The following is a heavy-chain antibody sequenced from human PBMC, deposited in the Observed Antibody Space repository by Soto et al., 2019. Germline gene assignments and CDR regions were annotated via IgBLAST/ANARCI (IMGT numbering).Heavy chain of an antibody. D-gene: IGHD3-10*01. CDR3: ARGPFLITMVRGVMGYYYYYMDV. Sequence: ASVKVSCKASGYTFTSYDINWVRQATGQGLEWMGWMNPNSGNTGYAQKFQGRVTMTRNTSISTAYMELSSLRSEDTAVYYCARGPFLITMVRGVMGYYYYYMDVWGKGTTVTVSS. CDR2: MNPNSGNT. J-gene: IGHJ6*03. CDR1: GYTFTSYD. V-gene: IGHV1-8*01.